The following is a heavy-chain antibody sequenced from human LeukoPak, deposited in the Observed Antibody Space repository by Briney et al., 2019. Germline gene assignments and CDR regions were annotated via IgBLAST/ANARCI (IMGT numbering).Heavy chain of an antibody. V-gene: IGHV3-53*01. Sequence: GGSLRLSCAASGFTFSSYAMHWVRQAPGKGLEWVSVIYSGGSTYYADSVKGRFTISRDNSKNTLYLQMNSLRAEDTAVYYCARGYSSGWYYFDYWGQGTLVTVSS. D-gene: IGHD6-19*01. CDR3: ARGYSSGWYYFDY. CDR2: IYSGGST. J-gene: IGHJ4*02. CDR1: GFTFSSYA.